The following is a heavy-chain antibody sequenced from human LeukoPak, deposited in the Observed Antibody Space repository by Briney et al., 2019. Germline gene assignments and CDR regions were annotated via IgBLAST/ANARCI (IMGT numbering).Heavy chain of an antibody. V-gene: IGHV1-18*04. CDR1: GYNFDRYG. CDR2: ISTYNGNT. D-gene: IGHD6-13*01. Sequence: HWASVKVSCKGSGYNFDRYGVNWVRQAPGQGLEWVGWISTYNGNTFYAQKFEGRVSMTTDTSTNTAYMELSSLRSEDTAVYYCASGIAAANKFYYYYHMDVWAKGTTVTVSS. J-gene: IGHJ6*03. CDR3: ASGIAAANKFYYYYHMDV.